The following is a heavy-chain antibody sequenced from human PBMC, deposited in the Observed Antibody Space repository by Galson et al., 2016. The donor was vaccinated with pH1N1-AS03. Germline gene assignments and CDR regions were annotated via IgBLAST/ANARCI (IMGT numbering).Heavy chain of an antibody. V-gene: IGHV1-3*01. CDR2: INAGNGNA. D-gene: IGHD1-1*01. J-gene: IGHJ4*02. Sequence: SVKVSCKASGYTLTTYSMHWVRQAPGQRPEWMGWINAGNGNAGFSRGFQGRVTITRDTSANIGYLEEITLIFEDTAVYYCTRDRQQRFDYRGQGTLVTVSS. CDR3: TRDRQQRFDY. CDR1: GYTLTTYS.